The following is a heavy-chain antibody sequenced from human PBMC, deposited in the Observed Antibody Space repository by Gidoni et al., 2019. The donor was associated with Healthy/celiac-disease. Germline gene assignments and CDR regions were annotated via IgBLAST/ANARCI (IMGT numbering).Heavy chain of an antibody. J-gene: IGHJ6*02. CDR3: ARVPTYGDYADYYYGMDV. Sequence: EVQLVESGGGLVQPGGSLRLSCAASGFTFSSYSMNWVRQAPGKGLGCVSYISSSSSTIYYADSVKGRFTISSDNAKNSLYLQMNSLRAEDTAVYYCARVPTYGDYADYYYGMDVWGQGTTVTVSS. CDR1: GFTFSSYS. CDR2: ISSSSSTI. D-gene: IGHD4-17*01. V-gene: IGHV3-48*01.